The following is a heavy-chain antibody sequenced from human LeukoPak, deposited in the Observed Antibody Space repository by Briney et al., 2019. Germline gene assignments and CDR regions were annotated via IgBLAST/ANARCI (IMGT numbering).Heavy chain of an antibody. J-gene: IGHJ5*02. D-gene: IGHD4-17*01. V-gene: IGHV1-46*01. CDR3: ARSPGQSLRSAWFDP. CDR1: GYAFTSYY. Sequence: ASVKVSCKASGYAFTSYYMHWVRQAPGQGLEWMGIINPSGGSTSYAQKFQGRVTITADKSTSTAYMELSSLRSEDTAVYYCARSPGQSLRSAWFDPRGQGTLVTVSS. CDR2: INPSGGST.